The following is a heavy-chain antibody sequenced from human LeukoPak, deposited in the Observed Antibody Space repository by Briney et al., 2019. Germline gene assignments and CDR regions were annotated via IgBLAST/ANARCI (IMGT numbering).Heavy chain of an antibody. CDR1: GFTFSSYA. V-gene: IGHV3-23*01. CDR3: AKGPLPRIDY. CDR2: ISADGGST. Sequence: GGSLRLSCAVSGFTFSSYAMKWVRQAPGKGLEWVSAISADGGSTHYTISVKGRFTISRDNSKNTLYLQMNSLRAEDTAVYYCAKGPLPRIDYWGQGTLVTVSS. J-gene: IGHJ4*02.